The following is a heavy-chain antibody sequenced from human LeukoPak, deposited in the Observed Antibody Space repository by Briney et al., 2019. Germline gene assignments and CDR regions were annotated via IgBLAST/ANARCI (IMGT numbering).Heavy chain of an antibody. CDR1: AGSLSGYY. Sequence: KPSETLSLTCIVAAGSLSGYYCSWVRQPPGKGLEWIGYIYYSGSTNYNPSPKSRVTISVDTSKNQFSLNLSSVTAADTAVYYCAGHLGRYNCNSHFDSWGQGTLVTVSS. J-gene: IGHJ4*02. V-gene: IGHV4-59*08. CDR3: AGHLGRYNCNSHFDS. CDR2: IYYSGST. D-gene: IGHD1-7*01.